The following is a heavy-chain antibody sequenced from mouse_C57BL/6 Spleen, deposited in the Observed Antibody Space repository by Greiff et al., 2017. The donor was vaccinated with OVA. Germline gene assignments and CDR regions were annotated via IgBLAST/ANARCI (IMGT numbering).Heavy chain of an antibody. D-gene: IGHD2-4*01. Sequence: QVQLQQSGPELVKPGASVKISCKASGYAFSSSWMNWVKQRPGKGLEWIGRIYPGDGDTNYNGKFKGKATLTADKSSSTAYMQLSSLTSEDSAVYFCARFNDFLYYFDYWGQGTTLTVSS. J-gene: IGHJ2*01. V-gene: IGHV1-82*01. CDR2: IYPGDGDT. CDR3: ARFNDFLYYFDY. CDR1: GYAFSSSW.